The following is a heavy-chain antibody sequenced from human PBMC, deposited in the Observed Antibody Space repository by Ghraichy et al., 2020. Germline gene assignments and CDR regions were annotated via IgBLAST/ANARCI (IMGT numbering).Heavy chain of an antibody. D-gene: IGHD1-1*01. Sequence: GGSLRLSCAASGFTFSNYAMSWVRQAPGKGLEWVSAISASGGSTYYADSVKGRFTISRDNSTNTLYLQMNSLRAEDTAVYYCAKAQLENYYYYYGMDVWGQGTTVTVSS. CDR1: GFTFSNYA. J-gene: IGHJ6*02. V-gene: IGHV3-23*01. CDR3: AKAQLENYYYYYGMDV. CDR2: ISASGGST.